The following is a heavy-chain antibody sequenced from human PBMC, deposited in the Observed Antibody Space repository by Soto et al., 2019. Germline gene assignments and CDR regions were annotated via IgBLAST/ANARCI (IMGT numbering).Heavy chain of an antibody. CDR2: IYWDDDK. J-gene: IGHJ5*02. CDR1: GFSLSTSGVG. Sequence: QITLKESGPTLVKPTQTLTLTCTFSGFSLSTSGVGVGWIRQPPGKALEWLALIYWDDDKRYSPSLKSRLTITKDPSKTQVVLTMTNMDPVDTATYYCALTYYGSGSYYNVRWFDPWGQGTLVTVSS. CDR3: ALTYYGSGSYYNVRWFDP. V-gene: IGHV2-5*02. D-gene: IGHD3-10*01.